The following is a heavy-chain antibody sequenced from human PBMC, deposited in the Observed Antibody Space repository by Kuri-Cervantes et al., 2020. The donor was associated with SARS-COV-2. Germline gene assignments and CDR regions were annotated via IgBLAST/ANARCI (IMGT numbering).Heavy chain of an antibody. CDR3: ARKFWSGYLLDY. CDR2: ISAYNGNT. J-gene: IGHJ4*02. D-gene: IGHD3-3*01. Sequence: ASVKVSCKASGYTFTSYGISWVRQAPGQGLEWMGWISAYNGNTNFAQNLQGRVTMTTDTSTSTAYMELRSLRSDDTAVYYCARKFWSGYLLDYWGQGTLVTVSS. CDR1: GYTFTSYG. V-gene: IGHV1-18*01.